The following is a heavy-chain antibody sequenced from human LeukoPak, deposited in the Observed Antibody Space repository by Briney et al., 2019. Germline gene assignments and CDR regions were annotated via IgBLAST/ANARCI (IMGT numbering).Heavy chain of an antibody. CDR2: VSVSGYNT. D-gene: IGHD6-19*01. CDR3: AKVQSLYSSGWYDS. J-gene: IGHJ5*01. V-gene: IGHV3-23*01. Sequence: GGSLRLSCAASGFTFSSFAMSWVRQVPGKGLEWVSTVSVSGYNTYYADSVKGRFTISRDNSKNTLFLQMNSLRAEDTALYYCAKVQSLYSSGWYDSWGQGTRVTVSS. CDR1: GFTFSSFA.